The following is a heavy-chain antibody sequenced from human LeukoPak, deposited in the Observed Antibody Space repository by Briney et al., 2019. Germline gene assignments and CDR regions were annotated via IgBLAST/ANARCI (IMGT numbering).Heavy chain of an antibody. CDR3: ARVLQVGTTTKFDS. D-gene: IGHD1-26*01. CDR1: GGSISSRDYY. CDR2: IFYSGST. V-gene: IGHV4-30-4*08. Sequence: SETLSLTCTVSGGSISSRDYYWSWIRQPPGRGLEWIGYIFYSGSTYYNPSLKSRVTISIDTSKNQFSLKLSSVTAADTAMCYCARVLQVGTTTKFDSWGQGTLVTVSS. J-gene: IGHJ4*02.